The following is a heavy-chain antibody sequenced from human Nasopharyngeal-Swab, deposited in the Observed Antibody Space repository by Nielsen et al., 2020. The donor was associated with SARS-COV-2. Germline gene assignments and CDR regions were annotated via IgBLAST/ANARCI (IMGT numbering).Heavy chain of an antibody. CDR3: ARDLEPTGTGGVSY. CDR1: GFTFSSYG. V-gene: IGHV3-30*03. Sequence: SLQISCAASGFTFSSYGMHWVRQAPGKGLEWVAVISYDGSNKYYADSVKGRFTISRDNSKNTLYLQMNSLRAEDTAVYYCARDLEPTGTGGVSYWGQGTLVTVSS. D-gene: IGHD1-1*01. CDR2: ISYDGSNK. J-gene: IGHJ4*02.